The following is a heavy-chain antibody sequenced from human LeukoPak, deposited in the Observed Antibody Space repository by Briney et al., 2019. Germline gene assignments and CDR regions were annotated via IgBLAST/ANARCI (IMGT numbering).Heavy chain of an antibody. Sequence: PGGSLRLSCAASGFKFDDYGMSWVRPAPGKGLEGGSTIRWSGGTTYYADSVQGRFTISRDNAKNSLFLQMNTLRAEDTAFYYCARVADGGNPVRYFDLWGRGTLVTVSS. V-gene: IGHV3-20*04. CDR1: GFKFDDYG. D-gene: IGHD4-23*01. J-gene: IGHJ2*01. CDR2: IRWSGGTT. CDR3: ARVADGGNPVRYFDL.